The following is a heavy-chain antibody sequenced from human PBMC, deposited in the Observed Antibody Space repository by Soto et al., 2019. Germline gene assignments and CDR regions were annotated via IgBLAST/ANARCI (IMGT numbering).Heavy chain of an antibody. Sequence: SETLSLTCTVSGGSISSSDYYWIWIRQAPGKGLEWIGYIYYSGSTYYNPSLKSRVTISVDTSKNQFSLKLSSVTAADTAVYYCARGGVTIFCSSYYYYGMDVWGQGTTVTVSS. D-gene: IGHD3-3*01. J-gene: IGHJ6*02. CDR2: IYYSGST. CDR3: ARGGVTIFCSSYYYYGMDV. CDR1: GGSISSSDYY. V-gene: IGHV4-30-4*01.